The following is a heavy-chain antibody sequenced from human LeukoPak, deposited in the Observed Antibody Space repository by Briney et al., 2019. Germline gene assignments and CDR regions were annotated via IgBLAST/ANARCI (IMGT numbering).Heavy chain of an antibody. D-gene: IGHD6-19*01. CDR3: AREGSGSGWYHYYYYYMDV. CDR1: GFTFSSYW. V-gene: IGHV3-74*01. Sequence: GGSLRLSCAASGFTFSSYWMHWVRQAPGKGLAWVSRINSDGSSTSYADSVKGRFTISRDNAKNSLYLQMNSLRAEDTAVYYCAREGSGSGWYHYYYYYMDVWGKGTTVTVSS. J-gene: IGHJ6*03. CDR2: INSDGSST.